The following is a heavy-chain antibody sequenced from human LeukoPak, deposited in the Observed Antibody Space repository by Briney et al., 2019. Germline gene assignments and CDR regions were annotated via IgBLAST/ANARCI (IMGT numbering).Heavy chain of an antibody. Sequence: GGSLRLSCTASGFTFGDYGMSWVRQAPGKGLEWVGFIRSKAYGGTTEYAASVKGRFTISRDDSRSIAYLQMNSLKTEDTAVYYCTGSFGELTFFDYWGQGTLVTVSS. CDR2: IRSKAYGGTT. CDR3: TGSFGELTFFDY. CDR1: GFTFGDYG. V-gene: IGHV3-49*04. D-gene: IGHD3-10*01. J-gene: IGHJ4*02.